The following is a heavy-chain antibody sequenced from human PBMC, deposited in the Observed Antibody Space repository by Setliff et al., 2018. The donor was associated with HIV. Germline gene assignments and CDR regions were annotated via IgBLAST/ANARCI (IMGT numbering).Heavy chain of an antibody. J-gene: IGHJ3*02. V-gene: IGHV4-61*09. D-gene: IGHD4-17*01. Sequence: KTSETLSLTCTVSGGSISSGGYYWSWIRQPAGKGLEWVGHIYPSGSTNYNTSLKRRVTISIDTSKSQFSLKLSSVTAADTAVYYCARAGMSTVLGDVLDIWGQGTMVTVSS. CDR1: GGSISSGGYY. CDR3: ARAGMSTVLGDVLDI. CDR2: IYPSGST.